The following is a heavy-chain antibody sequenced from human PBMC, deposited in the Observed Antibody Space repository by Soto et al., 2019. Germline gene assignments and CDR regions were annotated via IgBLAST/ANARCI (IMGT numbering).Heavy chain of an antibody. CDR2: IYHSGST. D-gene: IGHD2-21*01. CDR3: ATLPPRIVVSLLPIPT. CDR1: GGSISSGGYS. Sequence: PSETLSLTCTVSGGSISSGGYSWSWIRQPPGKGLEWIGYIYHSGSTYYNPSLKSRVTISVDTSKNQFSLKLSSVTAADTAVYYCATLPPRIVVSLLPIPTWGQGILVTVSS. J-gene: IGHJ5*02. V-gene: IGHV4-30-2*01.